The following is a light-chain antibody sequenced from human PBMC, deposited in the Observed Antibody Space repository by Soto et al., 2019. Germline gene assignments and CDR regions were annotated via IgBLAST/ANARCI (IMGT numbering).Light chain of an antibody. Sequence: SVLTQPASVSGSPGQSITISCSGTSSDIGSYDHVAWYQQFPGKSPKLIIYAVSDRPSGVSDRFSGSKSGISASLTISGLQTEDEADYYCISYTDRQSDLFGTGTKVTVL. CDR2: AVS. J-gene: IGLJ1*01. CDR3: ISYTDRQSDL. V-gene: IGLV2-14*03. CDR1: SSDIGSYDH.